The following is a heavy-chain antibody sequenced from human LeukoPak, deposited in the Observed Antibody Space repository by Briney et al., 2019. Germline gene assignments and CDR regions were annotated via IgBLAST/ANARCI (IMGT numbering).Heavy chain of an antibody. CDR3: AKGRRAPLVGTITKSWIDY. D-gene: IGHD1-7*01. V-gene: IGHV3-23*01. J-gene: IGHJ4*02. CDR2: ISGSGGST. CDR1: GFSFSSYS. Sequence: GGSLRLSCAASGFSFSSYSMNWVRQAPGKGLEWVSTISGSGGSTYYADSVKGRFTISRGNPKNTLYLQMNSLRAEDTAVYYCAKGRRAPLVGTITKSWIDYWGQGTLVTVSS.